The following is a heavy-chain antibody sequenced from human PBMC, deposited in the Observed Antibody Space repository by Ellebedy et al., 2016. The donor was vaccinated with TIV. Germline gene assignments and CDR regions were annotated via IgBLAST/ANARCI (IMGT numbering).Heavy chain of an antibody. V-gene: IGHV3-23*01. CDR1: GFTFSSYA. J-gene: IGHJ4*02. CDR2: ISGSGGST. D-gene: IGHD1/OR15-1a*01. Sequence: GESLKISXAASGFTFSSYAMSWVRQAPGKGLEWVSAISGSGGSTYYADSVKGRFTISRDNSKNTLYLQMNSLRAEDTAVYYCAKTGKTTRRGIDYWGQGTLVTVSS. CDR3: AKTGKTTRRGIDY.